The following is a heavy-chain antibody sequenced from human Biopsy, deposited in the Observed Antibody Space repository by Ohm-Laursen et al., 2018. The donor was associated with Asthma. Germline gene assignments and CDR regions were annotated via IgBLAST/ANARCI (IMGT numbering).Heavy chain of an antibody. V-gene: IGHV1-69*13. CDR2: INSVFGTT. D-gene: IGHD2-2*01. J-gene: IGHJ4*02. CDR3: ARKAGSCISRTCYSLDF. CDR1: GGTFNTYV. Sequence: SVKVSCKSLGGTFNTYVIGWVRQAPGQGLEWMGGINSVFGTTTYPQKFQDRVTITVDDSTSTVCMELSSLRSEDTAVYYCARKAGSCISRTCYSLDFWGQGTLVTVSS.